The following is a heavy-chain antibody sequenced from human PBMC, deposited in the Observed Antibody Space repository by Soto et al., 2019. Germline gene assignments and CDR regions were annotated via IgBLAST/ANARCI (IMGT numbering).Heavy chain of an antibody. CDR3: ARDRAYYDFWSGYYSNYYYYGMDA. V-gene: IGHV3-30-3*01. Sequence: GGSLRLSCAASGFTFSSYAMHWVRQAPGKGLEWVAVISYDGSNKYYADSVKGRFTISRDNSKNTLYLQMNSLRAEDTAVYYCARDRAYYDFWSGYYSNYYYYGMDAWGQGTTVTVSS. D-gene: IGHD3-3*01. CDR2: ISYDGSNK. CDR1: GFTFSSYA. J-gene: IGHJ6*02.